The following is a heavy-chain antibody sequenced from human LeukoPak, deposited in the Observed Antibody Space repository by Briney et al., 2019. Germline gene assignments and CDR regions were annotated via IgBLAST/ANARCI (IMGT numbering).Heavy chain of an antibody. D-gene: IGHD4-17*01. Sequence: GESLKISCKGSGYNFAKYWIGWVRQMPGKGLEWMGIIYPGDSDTRYSPSFQGQVTISADKSISTAYLQWSSLKASDTAMYYYARVQYGDYSFDYWGQGTLVTVSS. CDR1: GYNFAKYW. CDR2: IYPGDSDT. V-gene: IGHV5-51*01. CDR3: ARVQYGDYSFDY. J-gene: IGHJ4*02.